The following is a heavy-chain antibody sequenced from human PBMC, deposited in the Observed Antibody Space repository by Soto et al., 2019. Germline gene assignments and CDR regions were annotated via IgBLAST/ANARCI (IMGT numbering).Heavy chain of an antibody. Sequence: TLSLTCTVSGGSISSGDYYWSWIRQPPGKGLEWIGYIYYSGSTYYNPSLKSRVTISVDTSKNQFSLKLSSVTAADTAVYYCARAGITMVRGVQPRADNFDYWGQGTLVTVSS. V-gene: IGHV4-30-4*01. CDR3: ARAGITMVRGVQPRADNFDY. CDR1: GGSISSGDYY. J-gene: IGHJ4*02. D-gene: IGHD3-10*01. CDR2: IYYSGST.